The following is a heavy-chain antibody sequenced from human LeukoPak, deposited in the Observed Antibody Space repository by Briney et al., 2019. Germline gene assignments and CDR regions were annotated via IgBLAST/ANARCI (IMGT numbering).Heavy chain of an antibody. V-gene: IGHV3-30*18. J-gene: IGHJ4*02. D-gene: IGHD6-19*01. CDR1: GFTFGSYG. CDR2: ISYDGSYK. Sequence: GGSLRLSCAASGFTFGSYGMHWVRQAPGKGLEWVAAISYDGSYKYYADSVKDRFTISRDYSKNTLYLRMSSLRAEDTAVYYCAKTYSSGWWDLDFWGQETLVSVSS. CDR3: AKTYSSGWWDLDF.